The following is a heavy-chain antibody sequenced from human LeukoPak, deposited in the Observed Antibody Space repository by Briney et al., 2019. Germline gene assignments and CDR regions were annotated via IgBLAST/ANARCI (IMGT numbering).Heavy chain of an antibody. Sequence: SETLSLTCTVSGGSLSSYYWSWIRQPPGKGLEWIGYIYYSGSTNYNPSLKSRVTISVDTSKNQFSLKLSSVTAADTAVYYCARSAAYYNFWTGYYDALYYMDVWGKGTTVTVSS. CDR1: GGSLSSYY. J-gene: IGHJ6*03. CDR3: ARSAAYYNFWTGYYDALYYMDV. CDR2: IYYSGST. D-gene: IGHD3-3*01. V-gene: IGHV4-59*08.